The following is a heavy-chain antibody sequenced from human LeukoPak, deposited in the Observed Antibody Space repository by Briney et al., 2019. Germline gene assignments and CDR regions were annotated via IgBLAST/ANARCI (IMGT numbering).Heavy chain of an antibody. CDR3: ARGPLGYYYYYMDV. CDR2: FDPEDGET. J-gene: IGHJ6*03. CDR1: GYTLTELS. V-gene: IGHV1-24*01. Sequence: ASVTVSCKVSGYTLTELSMHWVRQAPGKGLEWMGGFDPEDGETIYAQKFQGRVTMTEDTSTDTAYMELSSLRSEDTAVYYCARGPLGYYYYYMDVWGKGTTVTISS. D-gene: IGHD7-27*01.